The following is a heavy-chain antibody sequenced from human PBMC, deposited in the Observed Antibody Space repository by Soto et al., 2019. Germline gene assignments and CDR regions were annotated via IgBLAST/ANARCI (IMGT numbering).Heavy chain of an antibody. Sequence: GESLKISCTGSGYTFTNCWIAWVRQMPGKGLELMGIIYPYDSDTRYSPSFQGQVTISADKSISTAYLQWSSLKASDTAMYYCARVRVDIAARPTYHYCGMDVWGQGTTVTVSS. J-gene: IGHJ6*02. CDR2: IYPYDSDT. CDR3: ARVRVDIAARPTYHYCGMDV. V-gene: IGHV5-51*01. D-gene: IGHD6-6*01. CDR1: GYTFTNCW.